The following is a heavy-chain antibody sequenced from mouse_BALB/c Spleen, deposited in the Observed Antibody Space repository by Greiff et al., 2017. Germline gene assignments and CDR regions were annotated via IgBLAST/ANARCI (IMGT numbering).Heavy chain of an antibody. CDR1: GYSITSDYA. CDR2: ISYSGST. D-gene: IGHD4-1*01. V-gene: IGHV3-2*02. Sequence: EVKLMESGPGLVKPSQSLSLTCTVTGYSITSDYAWNWIRQFPGNKLEWMGYISYSGSTSYNPSLKSRISITRDTSKNQFFLQLNSVTTEDTATYYCARSLGLDYWGQGTTLTVSS. J-gene: IGHJ2*01. CDR3: ARSLGLDY.